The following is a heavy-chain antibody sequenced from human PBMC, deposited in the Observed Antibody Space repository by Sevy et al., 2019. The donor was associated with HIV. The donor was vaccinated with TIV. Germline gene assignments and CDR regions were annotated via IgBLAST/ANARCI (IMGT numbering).Heavy chain of an antibody. CDR1: GYTLTELS. J-gene: IGHJ4*02. CDR3: ATAGWGRSGLDY. V-gene: IGHV1-24*01. Sequence: ASVKVSCKVSGYTLTELSMHWVRQAPGKGLEWMGGFDPEDGETIYEQKFQGRVTMTEDTSTYTAYMELSSLRSEDTAVYYCATAGWGRSGLDYWGQGTLVTVSS. CDR2: FDPEDGET. D-gene: IGHD2-8*02.